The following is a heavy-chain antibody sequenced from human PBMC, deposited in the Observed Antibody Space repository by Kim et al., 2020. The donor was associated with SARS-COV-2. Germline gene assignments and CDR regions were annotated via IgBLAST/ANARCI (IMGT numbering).Heavy chain of an antibody. Sequence: SETLSLTCAVYGGSFSGYYWSWIRQPPGKGLEWIGEINHSGSTNYNPSLKSRVTISVDTSKNQFSLKLSSVTAADTAVYYCAARSNWVDPWGQGTLVTVSS. CDR1: GGSFSGYY. J-gene: IGHJ5*02. CDR3: AARSNWVDP. CDR2: INHSGST. V-gene: IGHV4-34*01.